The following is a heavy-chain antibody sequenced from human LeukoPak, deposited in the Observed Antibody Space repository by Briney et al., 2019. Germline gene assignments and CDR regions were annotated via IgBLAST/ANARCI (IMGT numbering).Heavy chain of an antibody. CDR3: ARAGGTIIRTQTFDY. J-gene: IGHJ4*02. V-gene: IGHV3-21*01. CDR1: GFTFSSYS. Sequence: GGSLRLSCAASGFTFSSYSMNWVRQAPGKGLERVSSISSSSSYIYYADSVKGRFTISRDNAKNSLYLQMNSLRAEDTAVYYCARAGGTIIRTQTFDYWGQGTLVTVSS. D-gene: IGHD5-12*01. CDR2: ISSSSSYI.